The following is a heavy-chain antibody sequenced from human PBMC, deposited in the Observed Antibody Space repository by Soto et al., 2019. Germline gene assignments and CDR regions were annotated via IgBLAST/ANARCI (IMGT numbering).Heavy chain of an antibody. V-gene: IGHV3-23*01. Sequence: GGSLRLSCAASGFTFSSYWMHWVRQAPGKGLVWVSSIVGSGGTICSADSVKGRFTISRDNSKNTLFLQMNSLRAEDTAVYYCARGGLRYFDRWGQGTMVTVSS. CDR3: ARGGLRYFDR. J-gene: IGHJ3*01. CDR2: IVGSGGTI. D-gene: IGHD3-9*01. CDR1: GFTFSSYW.